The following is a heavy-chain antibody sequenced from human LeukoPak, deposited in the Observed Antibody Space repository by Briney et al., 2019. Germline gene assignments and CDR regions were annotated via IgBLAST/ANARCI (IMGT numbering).Heavy chain of an antibody. V-gene: IGHV3-33*01. CDR2: IWYDGGNK. J-gene: IGHJ4*02. CDR1: GFTFSNYG. Sequence: PGGSLRLSCAASGFTFSNYGMHWVRQVPGKGLEWVALIWYDGGNKYYTDSVKGRLTISRDNSEDTLFLQMNSLRVEDTAVYYCAREGPRGNSQFDYWGQGTLVTVSP. CDR3: AREGPRGNSQFDY. D-gene: IGHD2/OR15-2a*01.